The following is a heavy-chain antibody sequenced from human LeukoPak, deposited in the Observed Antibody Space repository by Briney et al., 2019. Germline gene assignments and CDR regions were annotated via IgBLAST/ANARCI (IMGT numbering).Heavy chain of an antibody. J-gene: IGHJ6*02. CDR1: GFTFGDYF. V-gene: IGHV3-11*01. D-gene: IGHD3-22*01. Sequence: TGGSLRLSCAASGFTFGDYFMSWVRQAPGKGLEWVSFICSSGTTTYYEDSVKGRFTISRDNAKTSLFLQMNSLRVEDTAVYYCARVGHYYESSGYLRYYFGLDVWGPGTTVTVSS. CDR3: ARVGHYYESSGYLRYYFGLDV. CDR2: ICSSGTTT.